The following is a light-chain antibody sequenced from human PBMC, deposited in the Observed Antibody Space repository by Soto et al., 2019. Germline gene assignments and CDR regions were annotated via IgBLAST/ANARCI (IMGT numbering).Light chain of an antibody. CDR3: CSYAGDGNV. Sequence: SALTQPASVSESPGQSITISCTGTSSDIGSYKFVSWYQHHPGQAPKLLIFEVTKRPSGISDRFSGSKSGNTASLTISGLQFDDEADYYCCSYAGDGNVFGTGTKLTVL. CDR2: EVT. CDR1: SSDIGSYKF. J-gene: IGLJ1*01. V-gene: IGLV2-23*02.